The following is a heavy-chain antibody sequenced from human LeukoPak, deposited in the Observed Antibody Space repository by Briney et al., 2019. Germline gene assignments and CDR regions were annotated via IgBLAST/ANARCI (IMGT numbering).Heavy chain of an antibody. Sequence: PSETLSLTCTVSGGSISSGYYWGWIRQPPGKGLEWIGSIYHSGSTYYNPSLKSRVTISVDTSKNQFSLKLSSVTAADTAVYYCARVEAAAGTFDYWGQGTLVTVSS. CDR3: ARVEAAAGTFDY. CDR2: IYHSGST. CDR1: GGSISSGYY. J-gene: IGHJ4*02. V-gene: IGHV4-38-2*02. D-gene: IGHD6-13*01.